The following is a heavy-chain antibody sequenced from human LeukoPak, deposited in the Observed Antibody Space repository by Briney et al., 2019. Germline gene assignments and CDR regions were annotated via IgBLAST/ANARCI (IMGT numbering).Heavy chain of an antibody. Sequence: SETLSLTCTVSGGSISSYYWSWIRQPAGKGLEWIGRIYTSGSTNYNPSLKSRVTMSVDTSKNQFSLKLSSVTAADTAVYYCARDHPQGIAVAGFDYWGQGTLVTVSS. D-gene: IGHD6-19*01. CDR1: GGSISSYY. CDR3: ARDHPQGIAVAGFDY. CDR2: IYTSGST. J-gene: IGHJ4*02. V-gene: IGHV4-4*07.